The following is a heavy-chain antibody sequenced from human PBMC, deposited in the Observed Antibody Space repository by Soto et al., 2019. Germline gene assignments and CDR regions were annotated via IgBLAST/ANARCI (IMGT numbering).Heavy chain of an antibody. CDR2: IYYSGST. J-gene: IGHJ5*02. V-gene: IGHV4-39*01. D-gene: IGHD3-10*01. CDR1: GGSIRSSSYY. CDR3: ARHCGDYGAGITSQGFDP. Sequence: SATLSLTCTVSGGSIRSSSYYWGWIRQPPGKGLEWIGSIYYSGSTYYNPSLKSRVTISVDTSKNQFSLKLSSVTAADTAVYYCARHCGDYGAGITSQGFDPRGQGNLVTVSS.